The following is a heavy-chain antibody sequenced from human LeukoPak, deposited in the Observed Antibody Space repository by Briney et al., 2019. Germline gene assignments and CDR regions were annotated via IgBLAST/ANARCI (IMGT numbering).Heavy chain of an antibody. Sequence: WXGWINPNSGGTNYLQRFQGRVTMTRDTSFSTVYMELSRLRSDDTAVYYCARGEFSSSYRLVYWGQGTLVTVSS. J-gene: IGHJ4*02. V-gene: IGHV1-2*02. CDR3: ARGEFSSSYRLVY. CDR2: INPNSGGT. D-gene: IGHD6-6*01.